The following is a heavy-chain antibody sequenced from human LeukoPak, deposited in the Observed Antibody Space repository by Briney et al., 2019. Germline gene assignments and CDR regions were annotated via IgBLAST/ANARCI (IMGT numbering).Heavy chain of an antibody. CDR1: GFSFSTYG. J-gene: IGHJ4*02. D-gene: IGHD6-6*01. Sequence: PGRSLRLSCAPSGFSFSTYGMHWVRQVPGKGLDWVAVIWYDGSKKYYADSVKGRFTISRDDSKSTLYLQMNSLRAEDTATYYCVRDPGVVAYYFDSWGQGTLVTVSS. V-gene: IGHV3-33*01. CDR3: VRDPGVVAYYFDS. CDR2: IWYDGSKK.